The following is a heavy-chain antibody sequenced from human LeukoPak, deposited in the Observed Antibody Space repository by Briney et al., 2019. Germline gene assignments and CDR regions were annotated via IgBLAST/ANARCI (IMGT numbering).Heavy chain of an antibody. CDR2: IYWDDDK. J-gene: IGHJ4*02. V-gene: IGHV2-5*02. CDR1: GFSINTNGMG. CDR3: ARSSPGALLDY. D-gene: IGHD3-10*01. Sequence: SGPTLVNPTQTLTLTCTFSGFSINTNGMGVGWIRQPPGKAPEWLGLIYWDDDKHYSPSLKSRVSISKDTSKNQVVLTLTNMDPVDTATYFCARSSPGALLDYWGQGTLVTVSS.